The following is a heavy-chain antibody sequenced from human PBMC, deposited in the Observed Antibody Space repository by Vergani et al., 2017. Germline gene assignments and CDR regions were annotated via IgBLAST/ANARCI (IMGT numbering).Heavy chain of an antibody. J-gene: IGHJ5*02. CDR3: ARVKKGVDTVVPNESENWFDP. CDR1: GYTLTSYG. CDR2: ISAYNGNT. Sequence: QVQLVQSGAEVKKPGASVKVSCKASGYTLTSYGISWVRQAPGQGLEWMGWISAYNGNTNYAQKFQGRVTITADESTSTAYMELSSLRSEDTAVYYCARVKKGVDTVVPNESENWFDPWGQGTLVTVSS. V-gene: IGHV1-18*04. D-gene: IGHD5-18*01.